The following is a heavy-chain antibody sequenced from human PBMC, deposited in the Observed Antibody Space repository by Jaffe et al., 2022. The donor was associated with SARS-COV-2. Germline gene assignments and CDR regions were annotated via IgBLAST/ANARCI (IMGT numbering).Heavy chain of an antibody. V-gene: IGHV3-30*18. J-gene: IGHJ6*02. CDR3: AKDTIRGYYYYYYGMDV. Sequence: QVQLVESGGGVVQPGRSLRLSCAASGFTFSSYGMHWVRQAPGKGLEWVAVISYDGSNKYYADSVKGRFTISRDNSKNTLYLQMNSLRAEDTAVYYCAKDTIRGYYYYYYGMDVWGQGTTVTVSS. CDR1: GFTFSSYG. CDR2: ISYDGSNK. D-gene: IGHD3-9*01.